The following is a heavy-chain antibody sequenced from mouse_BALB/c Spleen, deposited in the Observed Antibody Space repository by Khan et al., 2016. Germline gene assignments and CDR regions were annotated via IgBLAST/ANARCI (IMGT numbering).Heavy chain of an antibody. CDR3: SSRVSGFAY. D-gene: IGHD1-3*01. CDR1: GYDFSRYR. CDR2: INPDSSTI. Sequence: EVKLLESGGGLVQPGGSLKLSCEASGYDFSRYRMSWVLQAPGKGLDWIGEINPDSSTIIYTPPLKDKFTMTRDNAKNTLYLQMSKVRSEDTALSSCSSRVSGFAYWGQGTLVTGSA. J-gene: IGHJ3*01. V-gene: IGHV4-1*02.